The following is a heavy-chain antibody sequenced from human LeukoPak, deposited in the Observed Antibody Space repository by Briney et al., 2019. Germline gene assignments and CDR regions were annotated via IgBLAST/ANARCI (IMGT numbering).Heavy chain of an antibody. CDR1: GGSISSGSYY. CDR2: IYTSGST. CDR3: ARRYCSGGSCYRTYYFDY. Sequence: PSQTLSLTCTVSGGSISSGSYYWSWIRQPAGKGLEWIGRIYTSGSTNYNPSLKSRITISVDTSKNQFSLKLSSVTAADTAVYYCARRYCSGGSCYRTYYFDYWGQGTLVTVSS. D-gene: IGHD2-15*01. J-gene: IGHJ4*02. V-gene: IGHV4-61*02.